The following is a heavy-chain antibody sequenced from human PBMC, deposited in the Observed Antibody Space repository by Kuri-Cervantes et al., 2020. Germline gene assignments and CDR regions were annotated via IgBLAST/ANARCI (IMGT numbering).Heavy chain of an antibody. V-gene: IGHV1-69*13. CDR3: ARSKLGEWDSG. J-gene: IGHJ4*02. D-gene: IGHD1-26*01. CDR1: GGTFSSYA. Sequence: SVKISCKASGGTFSSYAISWVRQAPGQGLEWMGGIIPIFGTANYAQKFQGRVTITADESTSTAYMELRSLRSDDTAVYYCARSKLGEWDSGWGQGTLVTVSS. CDR2: IIPIFGTA.